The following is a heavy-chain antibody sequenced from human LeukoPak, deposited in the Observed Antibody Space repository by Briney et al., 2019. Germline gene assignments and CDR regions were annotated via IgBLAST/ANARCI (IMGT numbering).Heavy chain of an antibody. CDR3: TRGQIVGADARVDY. J-gene: IGHJ4*02. CDR1: GFTFSSYS. CDR2: MSYDGSDK. D-gene: IGHD1-26*01. V-gene: IGHV3-30-3*01. Sequence: GGSLRLSCTASGFTFSSYSIHWVRQAPGKGLEWVADMSYDGSDKNYADSVKGRFTIARDNPKNTLYLQMNSLRAEDTALYYCTRGQIVGADARVDYWGQGTLVTVSS.